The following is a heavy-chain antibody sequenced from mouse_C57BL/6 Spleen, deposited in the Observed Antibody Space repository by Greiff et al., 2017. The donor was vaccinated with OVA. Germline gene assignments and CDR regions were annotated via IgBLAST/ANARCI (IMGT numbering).Heavy chain of an antibody. D-gene: IGHD2-1*01. V-gene: IGHV1-42*01. CDR3: ARDYGNSEGSWFAY. CDR2: INPSTGGT. J-gene: IGHJ3*01. Sequence: VQLQQSGPELVKPGASVKISCKASGYSFTGYYMNWVKQSPEKSLEWIGEINPSTGGTTYNQKFKAKATLTVDKSSSTAYMQLKSLTSEDSAVYYCARDYGNSEGSWFAYWGQGTLVTVSA. CDR1: GYSFTGYY.